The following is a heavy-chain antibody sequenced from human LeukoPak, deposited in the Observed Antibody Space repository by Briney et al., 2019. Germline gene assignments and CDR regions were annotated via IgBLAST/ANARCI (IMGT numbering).Heavy chain of an antibody. CDR1: GFTVSSNY. J-gene: IGHJ4*02. CDR2: IYSGGST. CDR3: ARSQGYQLPFDY. V-gene: IGHV3-53*01. Sequence: QPGGSLRLSCAASGFTVSSNYMSWVRQAPGKGLEWVSVIYSGGSTYYADSVKGRFTISRDNSKSTLYLQMNSLRAEDTAVYYCARSQGYQLPFDYGGQGTLLTVSS. D-gene: IGHD2-2*01.